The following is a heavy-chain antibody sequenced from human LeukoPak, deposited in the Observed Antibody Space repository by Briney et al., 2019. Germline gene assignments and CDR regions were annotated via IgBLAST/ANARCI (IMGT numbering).Heavy chain of an antibody. D-gene: IGHD3-22*01. J-gene: IGHJ4*02. CDR2: IYYRVTS. CDR1: GDSISTYY. CDR3: ARDGYYYDGSDSWGRSLVLFPFDY. Sequence: PSETLSLTCTVSGDSISTYYWSWIRQPPGKGLEWIGYIYYRVTSDYNPSLKSRVTMSVDMSTRQISLKLSSVTAADTAVYYCARDGYYYDGSDSWGRSLVLFPFDYWGQGTLVTVSS. V-gene: IGHV4-59*01.